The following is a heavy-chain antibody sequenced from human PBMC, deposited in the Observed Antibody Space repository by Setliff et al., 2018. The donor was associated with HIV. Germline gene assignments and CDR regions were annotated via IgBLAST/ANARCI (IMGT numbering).Heavy chain of an antibody. Sequence: ASVKVSCKASGDAFTDYYIHWVRQAPGQGLEWMGWINPNSGGTNYAQKFQGWVTMTRDTSISTAFMDLSRLRSDDTAVYYCARDPGYKSSWYGAFDIWGQGTMVTVSS. CDR3: ARDPGYKSSWYGAFDI. CDR1: GDAFTDYY. D-gene: IGHD6-13*01. J-gene: IGHJ3*02. CDR2: INPNSGGT. V-gene: IGHV1-2*04.